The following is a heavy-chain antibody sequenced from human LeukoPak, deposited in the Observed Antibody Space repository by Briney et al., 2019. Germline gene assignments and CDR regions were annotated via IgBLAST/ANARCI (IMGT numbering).Heavy chain of an antibody. CDR2: IRYDGSNR. Sequence: GGSLRLSCAASGFTFSSYGIHWVRQAPGKGLEWVAFIRYDGSNRYYADSVKGRFAISRDNSKNTLYLQMNSLRGEDTAVYYCAKGTYSSSWEFDYWGQGTLVTVSS. CDR3: AKGTYSSSWEFDY. CDR1: GFTFSSYG. D-gene: IGHD6-13*01. J-gene: IGHJ4*02. V-gene: IGHV3-30*02.